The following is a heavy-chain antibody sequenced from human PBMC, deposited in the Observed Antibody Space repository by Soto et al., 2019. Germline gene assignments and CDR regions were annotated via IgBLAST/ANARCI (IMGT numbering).Heavy chain of an antibody. D-gene: IGHD4-17*01. V-gene: IGHV3-30*18. J-gene: IGHJ4*02. CDR2: ISNDGSNK. Sequence: GESLKISCAASRFTFSSYGMHWVRQAPGKGLEWVAVISNDGSNKYYADSVKGRFTISRDNSKNTLYLQMNSLRAEDTAVYYCAKDRGHGDDVSALDYWGQGTLVTVSS. CDR1: RFTFSSYG. CDR3: AKDRGHGDDVSALDY.